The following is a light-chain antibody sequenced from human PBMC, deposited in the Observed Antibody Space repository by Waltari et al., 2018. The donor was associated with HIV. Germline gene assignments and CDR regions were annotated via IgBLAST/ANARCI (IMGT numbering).Light chain of an antibody. J-gene: IGLJ3*02. CDR3: TSFTTTAAWV. CDR1: SSDIGGYDY. Sequence: QSALTQPASVSGSLGQSITFSCTGTSSDIGGYDYVSWYQQHPGEAPKIIIYDDTNRPSGISDRFSGSKSGDTASLTISGLQAEDEADYYCTSFTTTAAWVFGGGTKLTVL. V-gene: IGLV2-14*03. CDR2: DDT.